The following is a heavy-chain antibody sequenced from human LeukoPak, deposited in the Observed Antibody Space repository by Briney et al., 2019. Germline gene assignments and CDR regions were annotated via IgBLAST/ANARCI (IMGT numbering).Heavy chain of an antibody. Sequence: SETLSLTCTVSGGSISTYYWSWIRQPPGQGLEWVGYVHYSGSTNYNPCLRGRVSISVDTSKNQFSLRMASLTAADTAVYYCARPASSCPPDEFDIWGQGTVVTVSS. CDR1: GGSISTYY. CDR3: ARPASSCPPDEFDI. CDR2: VHYSGST. V-gene: IGHV4-59*08. J-gene: IGHJ3*02. D-gene: IGHD6-13*01.